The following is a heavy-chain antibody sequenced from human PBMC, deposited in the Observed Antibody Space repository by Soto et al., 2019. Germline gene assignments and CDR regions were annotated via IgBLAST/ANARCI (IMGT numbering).Heavy chain of an antibody. CDR1: GGSISSGGYY. J-gene: IGHJ4*02. D-gene: IGHD3-3*01. CDR3: ARAPTYYDFWSGYHRIYYFDY. CDR2: IYYSGST. Sequence: SETLSLTCTVSGGSISSGGYYWSWIRQPPGKGLEWIGYIYYSGSTNYNPSLKSRVTISVDTSKNQFSLKLSSVTAADTAVYYCARAPTYYDFWSGYHRIYYFDYWGQGTLVTVSS. V-gene: IGHV4-61*08.